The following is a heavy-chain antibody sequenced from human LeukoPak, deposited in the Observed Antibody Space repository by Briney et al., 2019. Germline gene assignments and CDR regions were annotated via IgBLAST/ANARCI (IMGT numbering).Heavy chain of an antibody. D-gene: IGHD2-2*01. V-gene: IGHV1-18*01. J-gene: IGHJ4*02. Sequence: ASVKVSCKASGGTFSSYAISWVRQAPGQGLEWMGWISAYNGNTNYAQKLQGRVTMTTDTSTSTAYMELRSLRSDDTAAYYCARVGCSSTSCYLLFDYWGQGTLVTVSS. CDR2: ISAYNGNT. CDR3: ARVGCSSTSCYLLFDY. CDR1: GGTFSSYA.